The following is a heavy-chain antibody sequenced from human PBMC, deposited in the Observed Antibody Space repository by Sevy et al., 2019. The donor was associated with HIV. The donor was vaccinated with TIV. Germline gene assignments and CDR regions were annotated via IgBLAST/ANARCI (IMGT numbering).Heavy chain of an antibody. V-gene: IGHV3-23*01. Sequence: GGSLRLSCTASGFTFNTHAMNWVRPAPGKGVEWVSVIRATGSSLYYADSVKGRFTLSRGNSKKTLYLQMNSLPADDRDVHYWVKALNPALESMIEVIFRTRKGFDVWGQGTIVTVSS. J-gene: IGHJ3*01. D-gene: IGHD3-22*01. CDR1: GFTFNTHA. CDR2: IRATGSSL. CDR3: VKALNPALESMIEVIFRTRKGFDV.